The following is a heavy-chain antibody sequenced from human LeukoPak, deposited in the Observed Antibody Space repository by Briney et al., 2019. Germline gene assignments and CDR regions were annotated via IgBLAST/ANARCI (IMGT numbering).Heavy chain of an antibody. CDR3: ARVTRAAFDI. Sequence: SETLSLTCTVSGGSISSHYWSWIQQPPGKGLEWIGYIYYSGSTNYNPSLKSRVTISVDTSKNQFSLKLSSVTAADTAVYYCARVTRAAFDIWGQGTMVTVSS. V-gene: IGHV4-59*11. CDR1: GGSISSHY. CDR2: IYYSGST. D-gene: IGHD2-2*01. J-gene: IGHJ3*02.